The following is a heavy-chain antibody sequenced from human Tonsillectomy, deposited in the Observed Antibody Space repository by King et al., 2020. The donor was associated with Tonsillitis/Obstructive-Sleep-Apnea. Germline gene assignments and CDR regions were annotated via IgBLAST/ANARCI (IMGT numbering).Heavy chain of an antibody. CDR3: ARVLDTAMGAFDY. D-gene: IGHD5-18*01. CDR1: GFTVSSNY. CDR2: IYSGGGI. J-gene: IGHJ4*02. Sequence: VQLVESGGGLSQPGGSLRVSCAASGFTVSSNYMSWVRQAPGKGLEWGSVIYSGGGIYYADSVQGRFTISRDNSKNTLYLQMSSLRAEDTAVYYCARVLDTAMGAFDYWGQGTLVTVSS. V-gene: IGHV3-53*01.